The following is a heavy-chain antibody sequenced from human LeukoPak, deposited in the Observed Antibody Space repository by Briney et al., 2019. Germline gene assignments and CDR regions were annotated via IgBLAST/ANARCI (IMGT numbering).Heavy chain of an antibody. CDR2: ISSSGGNI. D-gene: IGHD2-15*01. J-gene: IGHJ4*02. CDR1: GFDLSDYY. CDR3: ARAPEYCSGGSCYSRANFDY. Sequence: GGSLRLSCVVSGFDLSDYYMSWIRQAPGKGLEWISYISSSGGNIYFADSVKGRFTMSRDNAKNSLYLQMNSLRAEDTALYYCARAPEYCSGGSCYSRANFDYWGQGTLVTVSS. V-gene: IGHV3-11*01.